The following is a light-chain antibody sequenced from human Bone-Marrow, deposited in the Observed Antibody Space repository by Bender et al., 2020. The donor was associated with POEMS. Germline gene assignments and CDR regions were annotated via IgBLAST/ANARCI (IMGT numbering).Light chain of an antibody. J-gene: IGLJ3*02. CDR1: ILGDNF. Sequence: SSDLTQPPSVSVSPGQTARITCSGNILGDNFADWYQQKPGQAPVLVIYKDVERPSGIPERFAASSSGTTVTLIISGVKAEDEADYYCQSAASSSSPWVFGGGTKLTVL. V-gene: IGLV3-25*03. CDR2: KDV. CDR3: QSAASSSSPWV.